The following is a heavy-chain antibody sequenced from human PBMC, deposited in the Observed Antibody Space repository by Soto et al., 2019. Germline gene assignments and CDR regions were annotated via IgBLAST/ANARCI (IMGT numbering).Heavy chain of an antibody. CDR2: FDPEDGET. J-gene: IGHJ4*02. V-gene: IGHV1-24*01. D-gene: IGHD4-17*01. Sequence: ASVKVPCKVSGYTLTELSMHWVRQAPGKGLEWMGGFDPEDGETIYAQKFQGRVTMTEDTSTDTAYMELSSLRSEDTAVYYCATPSLGGYGSWFDYWGQGTLVTVSS. CDR1: GYTLTELS. CDR3: ATPSLGGYGSWFDY.